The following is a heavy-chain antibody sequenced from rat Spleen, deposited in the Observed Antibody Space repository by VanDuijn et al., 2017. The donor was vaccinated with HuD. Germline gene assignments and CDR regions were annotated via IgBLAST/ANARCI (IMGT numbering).Heavy chain of an antibody. J-gene: IGHJ3*01. CDR1: GFTFSNYA. CDR2: ISYDGTYT. D-gene: IGHD1-4*01. V-gene: IGHV5-20*01. Sequence: EVELVESGGGFVQPGRSLKLSCAASGFTFSNYAMAWVRQTPTKGLEWVASISYDGTYTYYRDSVNGRFSVSRDNAKNTLYLQMDSLRSEDTATYYCTTYPFGYWGQGTLVTVSS. CDR3: TTYPFGY.